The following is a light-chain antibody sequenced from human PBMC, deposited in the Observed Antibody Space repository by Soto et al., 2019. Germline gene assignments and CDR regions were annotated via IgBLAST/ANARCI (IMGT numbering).Light chain of an antibody. J-gene: IGKJ2*01. CDR3: QQCNSYPYT. V-gene: IGKV1-5*03. Sequence: DIQMTQSPSTLSASVGDRVTITCRASQSISSWLAWYQQKPGKAPKLLIYEASNLESGVPSRFSGSGSGTEFTLTITSLQPDDFATYYCQQCNSYPYTFGQGTKVEIK. CDR1: QSISSW. CDR2: EAS.